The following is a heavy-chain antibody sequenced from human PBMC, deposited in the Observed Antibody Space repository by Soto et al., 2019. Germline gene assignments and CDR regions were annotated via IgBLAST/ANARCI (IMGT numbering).Heavy chain of an antibody. Sequence: SETLSLTCTVSGGSISSSSCYWGWIRQPPGKGLEWIGSIYYSGSTYYNPSLKSRVTISVDTSKNQFSLKLSSVTAADTAVYYCARHEVDYYGSGTNWFDPWGQGTLVTVSS. CDR3: ARHEVDYYGSGTNWFDP. V-gene: IGHV4-39*01. CDR2: IYYSGST. D-gene: IGHD3-10*01. J-gene: IGHJ5*02. CDR1: GGSISSSSCY.